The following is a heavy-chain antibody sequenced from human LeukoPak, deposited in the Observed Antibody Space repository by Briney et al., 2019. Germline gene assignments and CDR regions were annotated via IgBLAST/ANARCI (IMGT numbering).Heavy chain of an antibody. D-gene: IGHD3-10*01. Sequence: GGSLRLSCAASGFTFSSYAMSWVRQAPGKGLEWVSAISGSDGSTYYADSVKGRFTISRDNSKNTLYLQTNSLRAEDTAVYYCAKVWRITMVRGVGLDYWGQGTLVTVSS. V-gene: IGHV3-23*01. CDR2: ISGSDGST. J-gene: IGHJ4*02. CDR3: AKVWRITMVRGVGLDY. CDR1: GFTFSSYA.